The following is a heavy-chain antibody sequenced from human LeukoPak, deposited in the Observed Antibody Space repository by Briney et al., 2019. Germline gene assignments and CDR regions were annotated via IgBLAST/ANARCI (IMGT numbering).Heavy chain of an antibody. D-gene: IGHD5-18*01. J-gene: IGHJ4*02. CDR1: GGSIGSSSYY. Sequence: SETLSLTCTVSGGSIGSSSYYWGWIRQPPGKGLEWIGSIYYSGSTYYNPSLKSRVTISVDTSKNQFSLKLSSVTAADTAVYYCARQGDDTAMVSYWGQGTLVTVSS. V-gene: IGHV4-39*01. CDR3: ARQGDDTAMVSY. CDR2: IYYSGST.